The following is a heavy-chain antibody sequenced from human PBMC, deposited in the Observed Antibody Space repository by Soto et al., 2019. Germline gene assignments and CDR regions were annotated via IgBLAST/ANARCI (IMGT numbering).Heavy chain of an antibody. CDR1: GFSLSTSGAA. CDR2: IYWDGDK. D-gene: IGHD3-3*01. CDR3: AHRATMTIFGLIIDNGIWFDP. Sequence: QINLIESGPTLVKPTQTLTLTCTFSGFSLSTSGAAVGWVRQPPGRALEWLALIYWDGDKRYNASLGNRLTITKDTSMNHVVVTFTNVDPADTVTYYCAHRATMTIFGLIIDNGIWFDPWGQGTRVIVSS. J-gene: IGHJ5*02. V-gene: IGHV2-5*02.